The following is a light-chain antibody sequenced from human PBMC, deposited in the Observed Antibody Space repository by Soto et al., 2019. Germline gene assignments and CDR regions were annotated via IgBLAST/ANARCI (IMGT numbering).Light chain of an antibody. CDR2: ATS. CDR1: QNISNF. CDR3: QQSHSSPQM. Sequence: DIQMTHSPPSLSASIGDRVTITCRTSQNISNFLNWYQQRQGQVPKLLIYATSNLYTGVPFRFSGSGSGTDFALTISNLQPEDFTNYFCQQSHSSPQMFGQGTKVDIK. V-gene: IGKV1-39*01. J-gene: IGKJ1*01.